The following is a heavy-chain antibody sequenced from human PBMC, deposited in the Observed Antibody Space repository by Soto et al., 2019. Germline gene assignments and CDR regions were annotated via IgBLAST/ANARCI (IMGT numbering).Heavy chain of an antibody. Sequence: EVQLLESGGGLVQPGGSLRLSCAASGFTFSSYAMSWVRQAPGKGLEWVSAISGSGGSTYYADSVKGRFTISRDNSKSTLYLQMNSLRAEDTAVYYCAKIDYYDSSGYYNYWGQGTLVTVSS. D-gene: IGHD3-22*01. CDR1: GFTFSSYA. V-gene: IGHV3-23*01. J-gene: IGHJ4*02. CDR2: ISGSGGST. CDR3: AKIDYYDSSGYYNY.